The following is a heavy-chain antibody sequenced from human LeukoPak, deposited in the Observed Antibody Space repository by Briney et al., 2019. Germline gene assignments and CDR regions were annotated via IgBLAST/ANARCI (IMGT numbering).Heavy chain of an antibody. J-gene: IGHJ4*02. Sequence: PGGSLRLSCAASGSTFSSYAMSWVRQAPGKGLEWVSAISGSGGAPYYADSVKGRFTISRDNSKNTLYLQMNSLRAEDTAVYYCAKEVAVAGIPYFDYWGQGTLVTVSS. CDR1: GSTFSSYA. CDR3: AKEVAVAGIPYFDY. CDR2: ISGSGGAP. V-gene: IGHV3-23*01. D-gene: IGHD6-19*01.